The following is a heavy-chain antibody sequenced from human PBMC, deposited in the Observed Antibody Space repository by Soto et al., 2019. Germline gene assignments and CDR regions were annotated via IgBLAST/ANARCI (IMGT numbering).Heavy chain of an antibody. CDR2: IWYDGSNK. CDR1: GFTFSGNG. Sequence: GGSLRLSCAASGFTFSGNGMHWVRQAPGKGLEWVAVIWYDGSNKYYADSVEGRFTISRDNSKNTLYLQMNSLRAEDTAVYYCARWGNNKKLDYWGPGTLVTVSS. J-gene: IGHJ4*02. D-gene: IGHD3-16*01. CDR3: ARWGNNKKLDY. V-gene: IGHV3-33*01.